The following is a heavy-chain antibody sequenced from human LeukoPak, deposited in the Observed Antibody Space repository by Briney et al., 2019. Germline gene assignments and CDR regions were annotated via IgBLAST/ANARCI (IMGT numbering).Heavy chain of an antibody. Sequence: SETLSLTCSVSGGSISSYYWSWIRLPPGKGLEWIGYLSKSGNTNYSPSLKSRVTIFGDTSKNQSFLKLSSVTAADTAVYYCARARYVNSFYAFDIWGQGTLVTVSS. CDR1: GGSISSYY. CDR2: LSKSGNT. CDR3: ARARYVNSFYAFDI. J-gene: IGHJ3*02. V-gene: IGHV4-59*01. D-gene: IGHD3-9*01.